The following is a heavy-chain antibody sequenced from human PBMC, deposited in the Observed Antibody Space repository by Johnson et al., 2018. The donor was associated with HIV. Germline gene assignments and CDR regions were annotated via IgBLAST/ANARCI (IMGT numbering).Heavy chain of an antibody. V-gene: IGHV3-66*02. J-gene: IGHJ3*02. D-gene: IGHD7-27*01. Sequence: VQLVESGGGLVQPVGSLRLSCAASGFTVSSNYMSWVRQAPGKGLEWVSVIYSGASTYYADSVKGRFTISRDNSKNTLYLQMNSLRAEDTAVYYCARAIGNWDAFDIWGQGTMVTVSS. CDR2: IYSGAST. CDR1: GFTVSSNY. CDR3: ARAIGNWDAFDI.